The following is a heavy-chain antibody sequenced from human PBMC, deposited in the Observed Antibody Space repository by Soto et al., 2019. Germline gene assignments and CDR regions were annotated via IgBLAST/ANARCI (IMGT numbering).Heavy chain of an antibody. D-gene: IGHD3-10*01. Sequence: ASVKVSCKASGYTFTSYDINWVRQATGQGLEWMGWMNPNSGNTGYAQKLQGRVTMTTDTSASTAYMELRSLRSDDTAVYYCARDLDGSGSYYTGYWGQGTLVTVSS. CDR2: MNPNSGNT. CDR1: GYTFTSYD. CDR3: ARDLDGSGSYYTGY. V-gene: IGHV1-8*01. J-gene: IGHJ4*02.